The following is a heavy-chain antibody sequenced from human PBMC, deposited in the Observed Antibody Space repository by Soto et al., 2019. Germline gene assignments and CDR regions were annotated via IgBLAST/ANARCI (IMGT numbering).Heavy chain of an antibody. CDR2: IWYDGSNK. CDR3: ARGHCSGGGCYGYYYYYYMDV. J-gene: IGHJ6*03. D-gene: IGHD2-15*01. Sequence: QVQLVESGGGVVQPGRSLRLSCAASGFTFSSYGMHWVRQAPGKGLEWVAVIWYDGSNKYYADSVKGRFTISRDNSKNTLYLQMNSLRAEDTAVYYCARGHCSGGGCYGYYYYYYMDVWGKGTTVTVSS. V-gene: IGHV3-33*01. CDR1: GFTFSSYG.